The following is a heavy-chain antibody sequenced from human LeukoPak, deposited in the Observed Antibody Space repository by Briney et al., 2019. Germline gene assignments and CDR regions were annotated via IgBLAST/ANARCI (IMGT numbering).Heavy chain of an antibody. CDR2: IYYSGST. Sequence: SETLSLTCTVSGGSISSSSYYWGWIRQPPGKGLEWIGSIYYSGSTYYNPSLKSRVTISVDTSKNQFSLKLSSVTAADTAVYYCARLSGSGSTQFDHWGQGTLVTVSS. D-gene: IGHD3-10*01. J-gene: IGHJ4*02. CDR1: GGSISSSSYY. CDR3: ARLSGSGSTQFDH. V-gene: IGHV4-39*01.